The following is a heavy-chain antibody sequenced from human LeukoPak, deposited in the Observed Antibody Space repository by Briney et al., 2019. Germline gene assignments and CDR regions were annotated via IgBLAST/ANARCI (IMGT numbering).Heavy chain of an antibody. V-gene: IGHV3-48*04. D-gene: IGHD3-16*01. CDR1: GFTFSGHN. Sequence: PGGSLRLSCAASGFTFSGHNMNWVRQAPGKGLEWISFVSISSGTIYYADSVNGRFRISRDNAKSSLDLEMNSLSAEDTAVYYCARAMSTFGGVRNYFDSWGQGTLVTVSS. CDR3: ARAMSTFGGVRNYFDS. J-gene: IGHJ4*02. CDR2: VSISSGTI.